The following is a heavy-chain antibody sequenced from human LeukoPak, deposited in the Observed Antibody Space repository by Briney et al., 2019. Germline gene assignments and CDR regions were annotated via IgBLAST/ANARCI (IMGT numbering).Heavy chain of an antibody. CDR3: AGGADY. CDR1: GFTFSNHW. CDR2: IKQDGSEE. J-gene: IGHJ4*02. V-gene: IGHV3-7*04. Sequence: PGGSLRLSSAASGFTFSNHWMFWVRQAPGKGPECVANIKQDGSEEYYVDSVKGRFTISRDNAKNSLYLQMNSLRADDTAVYYCAGGADYWGQGTLVTVSS.